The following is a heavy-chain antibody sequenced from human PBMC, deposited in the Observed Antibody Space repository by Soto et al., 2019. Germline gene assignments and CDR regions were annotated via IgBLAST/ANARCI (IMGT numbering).Heavy chain of an antibody. V-gene: IGHV4-59*01. J-gene: IGHJ4*02. CDR2: IFHGGIT. D-gene: IGHD2-15*01. CDR3: ARERKGFGYIEY. Sequence: EPLALTFTFSGSISGYYWSWVRQPPGKRLEWIGYIFHGGITEYNPSLQSRVTLSLDTARNQFSLSLTSVTAADTALYYCARERKGFGYIEYWGRGALVTVSS. CDR1: GSISGYY.